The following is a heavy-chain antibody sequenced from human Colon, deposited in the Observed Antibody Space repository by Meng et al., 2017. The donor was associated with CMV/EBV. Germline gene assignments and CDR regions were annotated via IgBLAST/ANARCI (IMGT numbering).Heavy chain of an antibody. CDR2: LYSGNTT. Sequence: GGSLSLSCVVSGVILSIMYMNWVRQTPGKGLEWVALLYSGNTTKYADSVTGRFTINRDSSKNTLYLQMNNVKPEDTDIFYCARGRRYCTSDSCYIFDSWGQGTLVTVSS. V-gene: IGHV3-66*01. D-gene: IGHD2-2*02. CDR3: ARGRRYCTSDSCYIFDS. CDR1: GVILSIMY. J-gene: IGHJ4*02.